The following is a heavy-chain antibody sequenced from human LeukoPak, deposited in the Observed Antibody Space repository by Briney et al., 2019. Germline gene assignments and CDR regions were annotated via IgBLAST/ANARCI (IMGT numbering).Heavy chain of an antibody. V-gene: IGHV1-46*01. Sequence: ASVKVSCKASGYTFTRYFIHWVRQAPGQGLEWVGIINPSGGGTNYAQKFQGRVTMTRDTSTSTFYMELSSLKSEDTAVYYCARGLGIAEYNFDYWGQGTLVTVSS. D-gene: IGHD6-13*01. J-gene: IGHJ4*02. CDR1: GYTFTRYF. CDR3: ARGLGIAEYNFDY. CDR2: INPSGGGT.